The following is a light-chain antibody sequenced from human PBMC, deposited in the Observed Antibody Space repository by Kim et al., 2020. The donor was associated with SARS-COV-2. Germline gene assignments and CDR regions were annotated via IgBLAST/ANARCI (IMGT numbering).Light chain of an antibody. V-gene: IGLV1-44*01. J-gene: IGLJ2*01. Sequence: ELTQPPSASGTPGQRVTISCSGSSSNIVSNTVNWYQQLPGTAPKLLIYSNNQRPSGVPDRFSGSKSGTSASLAISGLQSEDEADYYCAAWDDSLNGPLFGGGTQLTVL. CDR1: SSNIVSNT. CDR3: AAWDDSLNGPL. CDR2: SNN.